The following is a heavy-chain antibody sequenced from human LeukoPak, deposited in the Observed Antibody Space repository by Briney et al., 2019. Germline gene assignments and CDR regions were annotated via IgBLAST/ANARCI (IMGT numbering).Heavy chain of an antibody. CDR2: IYYSGSS. Sequence: PSETLSLTCTVSGVSISSDYWSWIRLPPGKGLEWIGYIYYSGSSNYNPSLKSRVTMSVDTSKSQFSLKLTSVTAADTAVYYCARRLRQNLFDPWGQGTLVTVSS. V-gene: IGHV4-59*08. D-gene: IGHD4-17*01. CDR3: ARRLRQNLFDP. CDR1: GVSISSDY. J-gene: IGHJ5*02.